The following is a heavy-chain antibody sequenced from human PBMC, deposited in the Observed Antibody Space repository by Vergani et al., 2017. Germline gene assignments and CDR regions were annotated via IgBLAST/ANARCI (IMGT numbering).Heavy chain of an antibody. D-gene: IGHD3-3*01. J-gene: IGHJ3*01. V-gene: IGHV4-34*01. Sequence: QVQLHQWGAGLLKTSETLSLTCAVSGAAFNSYQWTWIRQSPGRGLEWIGEIDDKGKSICNPTLKSRVTISVDNSKRHFSLHVTSVTAADSEMYYCVRRDFWVGPRTFDFWGAGTPVTVSS. CDR2: IDDKGKS. CDR3: VRRDFWVGPRTFDF. CDR1: GAAFNSYQ.